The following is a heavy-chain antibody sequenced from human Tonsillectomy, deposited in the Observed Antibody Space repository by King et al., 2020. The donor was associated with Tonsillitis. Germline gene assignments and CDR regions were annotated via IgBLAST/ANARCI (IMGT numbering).Heavy chain of an antibody. J-gene: IGHJ4*02. V-gene: IGHV3-48*03. Sequence: MNWVRQAPGKGLEWVSYIGSSGTVYYAASVKGRFTISRDNAKNSLYLQMNSLRTEDTAVYYCARAANFWSAPFAYWGQGTLVTVSS. CDR2: IGSSGTV. D-gene: IGHD3-3*01. CDR3: ARAANFWSAPFAY.